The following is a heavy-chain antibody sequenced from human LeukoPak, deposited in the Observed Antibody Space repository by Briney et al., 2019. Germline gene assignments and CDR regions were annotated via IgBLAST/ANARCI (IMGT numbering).Heavy chain of an antibody. D-gene: IGHD3-10*01. CDR3: AYYGSGSYYSPFDY. J-gene: IGHJ4*02. V-gene: IGHV1-69*01. Sequence: SVNVSCKASGGTFSSYAISWVRQAPGQGLEWMGGIIPIFGTANYAQKFQGRVTITADESTSTAYMELSSLRSEDTAVYYCAYYGSGSYYSPFDYWGQGALVTVSS. CDR2: IIPIFGTA. CDR1: GGTFSSYA.